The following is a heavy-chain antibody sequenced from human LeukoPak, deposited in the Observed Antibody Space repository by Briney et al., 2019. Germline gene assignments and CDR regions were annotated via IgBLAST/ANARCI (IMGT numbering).Heavy chain of an antibody. CDR3: ARYCSGGSCYSHYYMDV. CDR2: INPNSGGT. D-gene: IGHD2-15*01. V-gene: IGHV1-2*02. J-gene: IGHJ6*03. CDR1: GYTFTGYY. Sequence: ASVKVSCKASGYTFTGYYMHWVRQAPGQGLEWMGWINPNSGGTNYAQKFQGRVTMTRDTSISTAYMELSRLRSDDTAVYYCARYCSGGSCYSHYYMDVWGKGTTVTISS.